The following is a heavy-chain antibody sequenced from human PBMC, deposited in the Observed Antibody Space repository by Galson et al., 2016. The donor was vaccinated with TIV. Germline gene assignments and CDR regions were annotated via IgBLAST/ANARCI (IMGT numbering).Heavy chain of an antibody. CDR1: GFTFTNYW. J-gene: IGHJ4*02. D-gene: IGHD3-22*01. Sequence: LRLSCAASGFTFTNYWMEWVRQVPGKGLVWVSRINSDGSSIRYADSVKGRFTISRDNAENTLYLQMNSLRAEDTAVYYCTRVPFDYYDTSGYSYYFDYWGQGTLVSVSS. V-gene: IGHV3-74*01. CDR3: TRVPFDYYDTSGYSYYFDY. CDR2: INSDGSSI.